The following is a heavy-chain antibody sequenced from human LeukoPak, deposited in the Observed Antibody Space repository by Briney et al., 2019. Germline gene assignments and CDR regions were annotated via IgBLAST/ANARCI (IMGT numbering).Heavy chain of an antibody. Sequence: SETLSLTCTVSGGSISSSSYYWGWIRQPPGKGLEWIGSIYYSGSTYYNPSLKSRVTISVDTSKNQFSLKLSFVTAADTAVYYCAKMGSGSYLTYYYYMDVWGKGTAVTVSS. CDR3: AKMGSGSYLTYYYYMDV. CDR1: GGSISSSSYY. D-gene: IGHD1-26*01. V-gene: IGHV4-39*07. J-gene: IGHJ6*03. CDR2: IYYSGST.